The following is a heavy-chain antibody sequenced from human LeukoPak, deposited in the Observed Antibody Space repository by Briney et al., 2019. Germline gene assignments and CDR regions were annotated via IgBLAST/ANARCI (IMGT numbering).Heavy chain of an antibody. J-gene: IGHJ6*03. Sequence: ASVKVSCKASGYTFTGYYMHWVRQAPGQGLEWMGWINPNSGGTNYAQKFQGRVTMTRDTSISTAYMELSRLRSDDTAVYYCARGTPGGLRYDFWSGYKDYMDVWGKGTTVTVSS. CDR1: GYTFTGYY. CDR2: INPNSGGT. CDR3: ARGTPGGLRYDFWSGYKDYMDV. D-gene: IGHD3-3*01. V-gene: IGHV1-2*02.